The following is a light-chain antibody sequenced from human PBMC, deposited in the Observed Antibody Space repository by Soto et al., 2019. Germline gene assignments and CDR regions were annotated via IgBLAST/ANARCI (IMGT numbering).Light chain of an antibody. Sequence: QSVLTQPPSVSGAPGQRVTISCTASSSNIGAGYDVHWYQQLPGTAPKLLIYGNSNRPSGVPDRFSGSKSGTSASLAITGLQAEDEADYYCQSYDSSLSVGVFGGGTKLTVL. CDR2: GNS. CDR3: QSYDSSLSVGV. CDR1: SSNIGAGYD. V-gene: IGLV1-40*01. J-gene: IGLJ2*01.